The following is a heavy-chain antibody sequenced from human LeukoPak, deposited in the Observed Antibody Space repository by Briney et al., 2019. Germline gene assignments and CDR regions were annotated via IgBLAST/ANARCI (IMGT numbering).Heavy chain of an antibody. CDR1: GFTFSSYA. D-gene: IGHD2-2*02. CDR2: ISGSAGST. J-gene: IGHJ4*02. Sequence: PGGSLRLSCAASGFTFSSYAMSWVRQAPGKGLEWVSAISGSAGSTYYADPVKGRFTISRDNSKNTLYLQMNSLRADDTAVYYCAKAGYCSSTSCYIEGFDYWGQGTLVTVSS. V-gene: IGHV3-23*01. CDR3: AKAGYCSSTSCYIEGFDY.